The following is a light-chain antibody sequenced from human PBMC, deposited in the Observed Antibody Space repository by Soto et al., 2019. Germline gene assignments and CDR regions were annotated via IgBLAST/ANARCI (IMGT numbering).Light chain of an antibody. CDR3: QQRSNGPLSYT. J-gene: IGKJ2*01. CDR2: DAS. Sequence: EIVLTQSPATLSLSPGERATLSCRASQSVSSYLAWYQQKPGQAPRLLIYDASNRATGIPARFSGSGSGTDFTLSISGQEPEDVAVYYCQQRSNGPLSYTFGQGTKLEIK. CDR1: QSVSSY. V-gene: IGKV3-11*01.